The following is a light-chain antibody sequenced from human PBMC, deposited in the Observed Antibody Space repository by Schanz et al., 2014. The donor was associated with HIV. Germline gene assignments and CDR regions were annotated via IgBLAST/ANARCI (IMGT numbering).Light chain of an antibody. Sequence: LVLTQSPSASASLGASVKLTCTLSSGHSSYAIAWHQQQPEKGPRYLMNLNSDGSHRKGDGIPDRFSGSSSGAERYLTISSLQSEDEADYYCQTWGTGIRVFGGGTKLTV. J-gene: IGLJ3*02. CDR2: LNSDGSH. CDR3: QTWGTGIRV. CDR1: SGHSSYA. V-gene: IGLV4-69*01.